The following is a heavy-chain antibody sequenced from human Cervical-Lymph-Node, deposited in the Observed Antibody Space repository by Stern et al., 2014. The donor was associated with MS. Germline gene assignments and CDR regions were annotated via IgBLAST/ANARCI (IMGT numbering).Heavy chain of an antibody. D-gene: IGHD4-23*01. V-gene: IGHV1-69*01. CDR3: ARDRLPGYGDNTFAH. CDR2: IIPIFGTP. CDR1: GDTVNNYA. J-gene: IGHJ4*02. Sequence: QVQLGQSVPEVKKTGSSLKVSCKASGDTVNNYAINWVRQAPGQGLEWVGGIIPIFGTPHYAQKFHGRVTITADESTKTVYMELSSLTSEDTAIYYCARDRLPGYGDNTFAHWGQGTLVSVSS.